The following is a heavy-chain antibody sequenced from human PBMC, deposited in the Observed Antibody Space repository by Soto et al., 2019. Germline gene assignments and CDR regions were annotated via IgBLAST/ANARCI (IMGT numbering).Heavy chain of an antibody. D-gene: IGHD1-26*01. J-gene: IGHJ4*02. CDR1: GFSVSSNY. V-gene: IGHV3-53*01. Sequence: GGSLRLSCAASGFSVSSNYMSWVRQAPGKGLEWVSLIYSVGSTCYADSVKGRFTISRDNSKNTLYLQMNSLRAEDTAVYYCARLEVGWELGVGPLDFWGQGTLVTVSS. CDR3: ARLEVGWELGVGPLDF. CDR2: IYSVGST.